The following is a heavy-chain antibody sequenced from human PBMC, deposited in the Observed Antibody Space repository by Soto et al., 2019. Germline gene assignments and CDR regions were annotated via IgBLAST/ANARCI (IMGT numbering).Heavy chain of an antibody. D-gene: IGHD5-18*01. CDR3: ARIRGGYSYGGNAFDI. V-gene: IGHV2-26*01. J-gene: IGHJ3*02. CDR2: IFSNDEK. CDR1: GFSLSNARMG. Sequence: GSGPTLVNPTETLTLTCTVSGFSLSNARMGVSWIRQPPGKALEWLAHIFSNDEKSYSTSLKSRLTISKDTSKSQVVLTMTNMDPVDTATYYCARIRGGYSYGGNAFDIWGQGTMVTVSS.